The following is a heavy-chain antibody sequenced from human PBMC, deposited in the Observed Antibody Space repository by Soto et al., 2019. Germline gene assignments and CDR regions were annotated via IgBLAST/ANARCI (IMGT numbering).Heavy chain of an antibody. Sequence: ASVKVSCKASGYTFTSYCISWVLQAPGQVLEWMGWISAYNGNTNYAQKLQGRVTMTTDTSTSTAYMELRSLRSDDTAVYYCARDSCSSTSCYTPPYYYYYGMDVWGQGTTVTVSS. V-gene: IGHV1-18*04. D-gene: IGHD2-2*02. CDR2: ISAYNGNT. CDR3: ARDSCSSTSCYTPPYYYYYGMDV. CDR1: GYTFTSYC. J-gene: IGHJ6*02.